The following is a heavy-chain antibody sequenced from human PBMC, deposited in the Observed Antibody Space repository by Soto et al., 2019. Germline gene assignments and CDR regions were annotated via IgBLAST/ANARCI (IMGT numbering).Heavy chain of an antibody. CDR1: SGPDRSHN. Sequence: QVQLQQSGPRLVKPSETLSLTCTVSSGPDRSHNWGWIRQPPGRGLEWIGYDYYTGDTAYNPSLRSRVSISADTSTNDISLTLSSVTAADTAVYYCVRQGIDYLHGLVDVWGQGTTVSVSS. CDR2: DYYTGDT. J-gene: IGHJ6*02. CDR3: VRQGIDYLHGLVDV. D-gene: IGHD4-17*01. V-gene: IGHV4-59*08.